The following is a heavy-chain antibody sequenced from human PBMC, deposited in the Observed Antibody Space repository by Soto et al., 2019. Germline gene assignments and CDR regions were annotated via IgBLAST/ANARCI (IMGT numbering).Heavy chain of an antibody. CDR1: GFSFSSYS. V-gene: IGHV3-7*03. CDR2: IHENGHFK. J-gene: IGHJ4*02. CDR3: ARDGGVHINYRFDY. Sequence: GGSLRLSCAASGFSFSSYSMSWIRQAPGKGLEWLAHIHENGHFKFYVDSVKGRFAISRDDALNSLYLQMNSLRAEDTAMYYCARDGGVHINYRFDYWGQGTMVTVSS. D-gene: IGHD3-3*01.